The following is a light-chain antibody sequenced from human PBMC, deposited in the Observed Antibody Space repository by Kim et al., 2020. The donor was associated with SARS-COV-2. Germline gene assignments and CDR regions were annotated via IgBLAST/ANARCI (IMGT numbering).Light chain of an antibody. Sequence: DIQVTQSPSSLSASVGDRVTITCRASQSISSYLNWYQQKPGKAPKLLIYAASSLQSGVPSRFSGSGSGTDFNLTISSLQPEDFATYYCQQGYSSPPWTFGQGTKVEIK. CDR2: AAS. CDR3: QQGYSSPPWT. V-gene: IGKV1-39*01. CDR1: QSISSY. J-gene: IGKJ1*01.